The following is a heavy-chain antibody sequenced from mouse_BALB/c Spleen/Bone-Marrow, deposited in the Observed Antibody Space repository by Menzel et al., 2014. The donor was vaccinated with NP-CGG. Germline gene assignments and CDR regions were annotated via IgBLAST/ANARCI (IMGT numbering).Heavy chain of an antibody. CDR1: GYTFTSYW. CDR2: IDPSDSET. V-gene: IGHV1-69*02. J-gene: IGHJ1*01. CDR3: ARSHGYYPYWYFDV. Sequence: VQLQQSGAELVKPGAPVKLSCKPSGYTFTSYWMNWVKQRPGRGLEWIGRIDPSDSETHYNQKFKDKATLTVDKSSSTAYIQLSSLTSEDSAVYYCARSHGYYPYWYFDVWGAGTTVTVSS. D-gene: IGHD2-3*01.